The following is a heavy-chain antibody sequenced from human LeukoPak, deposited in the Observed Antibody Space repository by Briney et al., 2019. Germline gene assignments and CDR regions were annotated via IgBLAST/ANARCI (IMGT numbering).Heavy chain of an antibody. CDR3: ARRTSGWDLLGEDAFDI. CDR1: GGSISSYY. D-gene: IGHD1-26*01. J-gene: IGHJ3*02. CDR2: IYYSGST. V-gene: IGHV4-59*08. Sequence: SETLSLTCTVSGGSISSYYWSWIRQPPGKGLEWIGYIYYSGSTNYNPSLKSRVTISVDTSKNQFSLNLSSVTAADTAVYYCARRTSGWDLLGEDAFDIWGQGTMVTVSS.